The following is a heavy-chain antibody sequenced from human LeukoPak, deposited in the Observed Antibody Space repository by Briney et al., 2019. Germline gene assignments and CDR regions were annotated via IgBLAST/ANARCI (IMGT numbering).Heavy chain of an antibody. CDR2: IYSGDST. CDR3: ARVFWEKDGFIGAFDI. D-gene: IGHD3-3*01. V-gene: IGHV3-66*01. CDR1: GFTVSGNY. Sequence: GGSLRLSCAASGFTVSGNYMSWVRQAPGKGLEWVSFIYSGDSTYCGDSVKGRFTISRDNSKKTLYLQMNSLRGEDTAVYYCARVFWEKDGFIGAFDIWGQGTMVTVSS. J-gene: IGHJ3*02.